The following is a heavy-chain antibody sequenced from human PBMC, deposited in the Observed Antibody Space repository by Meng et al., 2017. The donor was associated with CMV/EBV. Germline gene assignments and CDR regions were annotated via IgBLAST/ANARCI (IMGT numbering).Heavy chain of an antibody. CDR3: ARDGDCSGTSCYSYDFWSGYPPRGGGMDV. CDR2: ISYDGSNK. V-gene: IGHV3-30-3*01. J-gene: IGHJ6*02. CDR1: GFTFSSYA. D-gene: IGHD2-2*02. Sequence: GGFLRLSCAASGFTFSSYAMHWVRQAPGKGLEWVAVISYDGSNKYYADSVKGRFTISRDNSKNTLYLQMNSLRAEDTAVYYCARDGDCSGTSCYSYDFWSGYPPRGGGMDVWGQGTTVTVSS.